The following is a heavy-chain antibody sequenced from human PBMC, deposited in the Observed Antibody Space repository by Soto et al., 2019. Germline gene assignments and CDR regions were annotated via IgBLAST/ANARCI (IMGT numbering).Heavy chain of an antibody. J-gene: IGHJ4*02. Sequence: QLQLQESGPGLVKPSETLSLTCTVSGGSITSSSYYWGWIRQPPGKGLEWIGSIDYSGSTYYNPSLESRVTISVDTSKNQFSLKLSSVTAADTAVYYCRLGSGWKDCDYWGKGTLVTVSS. CDR3: RLGSGWKDCDY. D-gene: IGHD3-22*01. CDR2: IDYSGST. V-gene: IGHV4-39*01. CDR1: GGSITSSSYY.